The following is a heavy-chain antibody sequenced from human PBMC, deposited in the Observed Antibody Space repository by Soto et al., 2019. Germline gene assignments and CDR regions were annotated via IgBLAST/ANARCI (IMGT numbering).Heavy chain of an antibody. CDR1: GFTVSSNY. CDR2: IYSGGST. J-gene: IGHJ3*02. CDR3: ARDIYSYDPDAFDI. V-gene: IGHV3-53*01. Sequence: EVQLVESVGGLIQPGGSLRLSCAASGFTVSSNYMSWVRQAPGKGLAWVSVIYSGGSTYYADSVKGRFTISRDKSKNTLYRQMNSLRAEDTAVYYCARDIYSYDPDAFDIWGQGTMVTVSS. D-gene: IGHD5-18*01.